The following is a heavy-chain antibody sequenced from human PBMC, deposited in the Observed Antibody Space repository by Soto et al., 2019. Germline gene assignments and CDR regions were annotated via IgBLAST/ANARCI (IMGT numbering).Heavy chain of an antibody. CDR1: GFSHRKHGMG. V-gene: IGHV2-70*01. J-gene: IGHJ6*02. CDR2: IDWDDDT. Sequence: GAERMSPKQPLTMACTFPGFSHRKHGMGVVWIRQTPGRALGWLALIDWDDDTYYSASLKTRLAISADTSKKQVVLTMTNVDPVDTATYYCARIRGYCDSTSCHMNYHGIDVWGQGTTVTGSS. CDR3: ARIRGYCDSTSCHMNYHGIDV. D-gene: IGHD2-2*02.